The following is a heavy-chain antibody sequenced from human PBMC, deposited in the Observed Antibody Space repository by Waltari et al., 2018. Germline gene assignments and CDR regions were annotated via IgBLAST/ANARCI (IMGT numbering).Heavy chain of an antibody. D-gene: IGHD6-25*01. CDR3: VREGIYSSAKDARFDP. Sequence: QVQLQESGPGLVQPSQTLSLTCTVSGGSITSGSYYWSWIRQPAGKGLAWIGRIYTSGSTNYCPSRKSRVTISVDTSKNQFPRKWRSVTAADTAGYYCVREGIYSSAKDARFDPWGQGTLVTGSS. J-gene: IGHJ5*02. V-gene: IGHV4-61*02. CDR1: GGSITSGSYY. CDR2: IYTSGST.